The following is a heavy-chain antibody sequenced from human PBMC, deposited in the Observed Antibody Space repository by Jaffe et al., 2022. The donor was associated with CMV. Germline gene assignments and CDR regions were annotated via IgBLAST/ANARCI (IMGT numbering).Heavy chain of an antibody. CDR1: GGSISSYY. CDR2: IYYSGST. J-gene: IGHJ4*02. D-gene: IGHD3-22*01. Sequence: QVQLQESGPGLVKPSETLSLTCTVSGGSISSYYWSWIRQPPGKGLEWIGYIYYSGSTNYNPSLKSRVTISVDTSKNQFSLKLSSVTAADTAVYYCAREGYYYDSSGSRGGFDYWGQGTLVTVSS. V-gene: IGHV4-59*01. CDR3: AREGYYYDSSGSRGGFDY.